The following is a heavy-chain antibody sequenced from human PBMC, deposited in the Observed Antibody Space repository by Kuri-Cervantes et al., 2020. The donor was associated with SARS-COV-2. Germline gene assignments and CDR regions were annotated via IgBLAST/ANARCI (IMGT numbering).Heavy chain of an antibody. D-gene: IGHD3-9*01. V-gene: IGHV3-30*01. Sequence: GGSLRLSCAASGFTFSNYAIHWVRQAPGKGLEWVAVISYDGSNKYYADSVKGRFTISRDNSKNTLYLQMNSLRAEDTAVYYCAKVLRYFDWLFLDAFDIWGQGTMVTVSS. J-gene: IGHJ3*02. CDR3: AKVLRYFDWLFLDAFDI. CDR2: ISYDGSNK. CDR1: GFTFSNYA.